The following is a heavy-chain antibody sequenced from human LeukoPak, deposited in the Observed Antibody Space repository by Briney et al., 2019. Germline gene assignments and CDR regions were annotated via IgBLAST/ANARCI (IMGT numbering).Heavy chain of an antibody. J-gene: IGHJ6*03. Sequence: SQTLSLTCDISGDSVSSNSAAWNWIRQSPSRGLEWLGRTYYRSKWYNDYAVSVKSRITINPDTSKNQFSLQLNSVTPEDTAVYYCARVAHPVAGSYYYYMDVWGKGTTVTVSS. CDR1: GDSVSSNSAA. CDR3: ARVAHPVAGSYYYYMDV. V-gene: IGHV6-1*01. CDR2: TYYRSKWYN. D-gene: IGHD6-19*01.